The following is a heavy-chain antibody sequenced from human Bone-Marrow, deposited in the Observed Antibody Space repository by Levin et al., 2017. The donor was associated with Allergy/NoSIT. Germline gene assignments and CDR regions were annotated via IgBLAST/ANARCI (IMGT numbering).Heavy chain of an antibody. D-gene: IGHD6-13*01. CDR2: ISAYNGNT. V-gene: IGHV1-18*01. CDR3: ARVRPGIAAAGTIHYYYYYGMDV. CDR1: GYTFTSYG. J-gene: IGHJ6*02. Sequence: GESLKISCKASGYTFTSYGISWVRQAPGQGLEWMGWISAYNGNTNYAQKLQGRVTMTTDTSTSTAYMELRSLRSDDTAVYYCARVRPGIAAAGTIHYYYYYGMDVWGQGTTVTVSS.